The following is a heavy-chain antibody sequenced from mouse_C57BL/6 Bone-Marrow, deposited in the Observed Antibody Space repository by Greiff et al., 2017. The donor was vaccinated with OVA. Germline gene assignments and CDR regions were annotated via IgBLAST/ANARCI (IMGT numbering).Heavy chain of an antibody. D-gene: IGHD6-5*01. CDR2: IDPNSGGT. CDR1: GYTFTSYW. Sequence: QVQLQQPGAELVKPGASVKLSCKASGYTFTSYWLHWVKQRPGRGLEWIGRIDPNSGGTKYNEKFKSKATLTVDKPSSTAYMQLSSLTSEDSAVYYCARSYAQRYYYAMDYWGQGTSVTVSS. J-gene: IGHJ4*01. CDR3: ARSYAQRYYYAMDY. V-gene: IGHV1-72*01.